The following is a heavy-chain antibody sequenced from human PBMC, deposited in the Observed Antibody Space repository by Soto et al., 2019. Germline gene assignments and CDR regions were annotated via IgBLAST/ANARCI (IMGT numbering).Heavy chain of an antibody. CDR2: IYYSGST. D-gene: IGHD6-19*01. CDR1: GGSISSSSYY. CDR3: ARTGQWLVLPDY. V-gene: IGHV4-39*07. J-gene: IGHJ4*02. Sequence: SETLSLTCTVSGGSISSSSYYWGWIRQPPGKGLEWIGSIYYSGSTYYNPSLKSRVTISVDTSKNQFSLKLSSVTAADTAVYYCARTGQWLVLPDYWGQGTLVT.